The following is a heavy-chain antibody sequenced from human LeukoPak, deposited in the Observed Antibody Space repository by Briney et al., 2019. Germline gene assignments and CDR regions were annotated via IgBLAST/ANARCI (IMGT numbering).Heavy chain of an antibody. CDR2: LSGRSDSI. CDR1: GFTFTTYG. CDR3: ARDFRYRDSSGYYSFDY. J-gene: IGHJ4*02. D-gene: IGHD3-22*01. Sequence: PGGSLRLSCAASGFTFTTYGMNWLRQAPGKGLEWVSYLSGRSDSIYYAESVKGRFTISRDNAKNSLYPQMNSLRDEDTAVYYRARDFRYRDSSGYYSFDYWGQGTLVTVSS. V-gene: IGHV3-48*02.